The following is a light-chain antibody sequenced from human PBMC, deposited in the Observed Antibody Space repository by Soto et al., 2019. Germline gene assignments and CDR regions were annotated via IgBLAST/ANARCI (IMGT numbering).Light chain of an antibody. V-gene: IGLV2-18*02. CDR1: STDVGYYNF. CDR2: EVT. CDR3: SSYTSSSTLDV. J-gene: IGLJ1*01. Sequence: QSALTQPPSASGSPGQSVTISCTGTSTDVGYYNFVSWYQQAPGKAPKLIIYEVTKRPSGVPDRFSGSKSGNTASLTISGLQAEDEADYYCSSYTSSSTLDVFGTGTKLTVL.